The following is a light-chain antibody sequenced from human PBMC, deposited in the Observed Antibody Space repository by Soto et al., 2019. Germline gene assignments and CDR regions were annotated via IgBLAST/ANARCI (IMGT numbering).Light chain of an antibody. CDR3: QQYGSLPYT. Sequence: ESVLTQSPGTLSLSPGERATLSCRASQRVSSNYLAWYQQKPGQAPRHLIYGASSWATGNPDRCSGSGSGTDFTLTFSRLDTEDFALYYCQQYGSLPYTCGQGTKLEIK. CDR1: QRVSSNY. V-gene: IGKV3-20*01. CDR2: GAS. J-gene: IGKJ2*01.